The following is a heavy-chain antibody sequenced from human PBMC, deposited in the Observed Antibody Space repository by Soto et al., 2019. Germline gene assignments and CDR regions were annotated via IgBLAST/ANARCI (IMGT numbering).Heavy chain of an antibody. CDR2: IYYSGST. V-gene: IGHV4-39*01. CDR3: ARRYSSSWTYYFDY. Sequence: SETLSLTCTVSGGSISSSSYYWGWIRQPPGKGLEWIGSIYYSGSTYYNPSLKSRVTISVDTSKNQFSLKLSSVTAADTAVYYCARRYSSSWTYYFDYWGGGTLVSVCS. D-gene: IGHD6-13*01. J-gene: IGHJ4*01. CDR1: GGSISSSSYY.